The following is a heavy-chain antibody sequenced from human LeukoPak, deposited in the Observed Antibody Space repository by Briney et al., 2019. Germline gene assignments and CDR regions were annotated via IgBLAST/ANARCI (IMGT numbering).Heavy chain of an antibody. D-gene: IGHD4-17*01. CDR2: ISSSGSTI. CDR1: GFTFSDYY. J-gene: IGHJ4*02. V-gene: IGHV3-11*01. CDR3: AKAPTVSEFDY. Sequence: GGSLRLSCAASGFTFSDYYMSWIRQAPGKGLEWVSYISSSGSTIYYADSVKGRFTISRDNAKNSLYLQMNSLRAEDTAVYYCAKAPTVSEFDYWGQGTLVTVSS.